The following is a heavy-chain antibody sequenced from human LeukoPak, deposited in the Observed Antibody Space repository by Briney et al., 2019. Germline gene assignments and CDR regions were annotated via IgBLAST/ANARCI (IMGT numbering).Heavy chain of an antibody. CDR1: GASLSGFY. J-gene: IGHJ5*02. Sequence: PSETLSLTCAVHGASLSGFYWSWVRQPPGKGLEWVGEINHSGTTNYNPSLKSRVTISVDTSKNQVSLDLASVTAADTAVYYCARASSFDKTTRWNPAYFGPWGQGTLVTVSS. D-gene: IGHD1-1*01. V-gene: IGHV4-34*01. CDR2: INHSGTT. CDR3: ARASSFDKTTRWNPAYFGP.